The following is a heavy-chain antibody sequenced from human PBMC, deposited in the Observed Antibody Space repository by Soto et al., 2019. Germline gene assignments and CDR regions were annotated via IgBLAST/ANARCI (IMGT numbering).Heavy chain of an antibody. CDR3: ARGYGEVVTEYWFDP. CDR1: GGSISSGGYY. CDR2: IYYSGNT. D-gene: IGHD2-15*01. Sequence: QVQLQESGPGLVKPSQTLSLTCTVSGGSISSGGYYWSWIRQHPGKGLEWIGYIYYSGNTYYNPSLKSRVTISVDTSKNQFSLKLSSVTAADTAVYYCARGYGEVVTEYWFDPWGQGTLVTVSS. V-gene: IGHV4-31*03. J-gene: IGHJ5*02.